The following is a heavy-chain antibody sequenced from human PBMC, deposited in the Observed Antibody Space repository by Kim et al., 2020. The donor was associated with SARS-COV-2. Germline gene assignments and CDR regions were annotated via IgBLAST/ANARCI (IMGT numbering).Heavy chain of an antibody. CDR2: IYYSGST. V-gene: IGHV4-31*03. D-gene: IGHD3-22*01. Sequence: SETLSLTCTVSGGSISSGGYYWSWIRQHPGKGLEWIGYIYYSGSTYYNPSLKSRVTISVDTSKNQFSLKLSSVTAADTAVYYCARSVGMIPAFDIWGQGTMVTVSS. J-gene: IGHJ3*02. CDR1: GGSISSGGYY. CDR3: ARSVGMIPAFDI.